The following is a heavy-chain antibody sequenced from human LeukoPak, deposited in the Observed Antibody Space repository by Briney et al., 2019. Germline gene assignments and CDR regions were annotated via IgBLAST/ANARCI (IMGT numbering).Heavy chain of an antibody. CDR3: ARGNTAMVMLPFDP. D-gene: IGHD5-18*01. V-gene: IGHV1-8*01. Sequence: ASVKVSCKASGYTFTSYDINWVRQATGQGLEWMGWMNPNSGNTVYAQKFQGRVTMTRNTSISTAYMELSSLRSEDTAVYYCARGNTAMVMLPFDPWGQGTLVTVSS. CDR1: GYTFTSYD. J-gene: IGHJ5*02. CDR2: MNPNSGNT.